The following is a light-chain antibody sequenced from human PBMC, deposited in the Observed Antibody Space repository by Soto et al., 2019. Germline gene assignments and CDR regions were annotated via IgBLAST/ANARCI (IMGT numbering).Light chain of an antibody. J-gene: IGKJ2*01. V-gene: IGKV3-20*01. Sequence: EIVLTQSPGTLSLSPGERATLSCRASQSVSSSYLAWYQQKPGQAPRLLIYGASSRATGIPDRFSGSGSGTDFTLTISRLEAGDFAVYYCQQYGRSPPTFGQGTKLEIK. CDR3: QQYGRSPPT. CDR1: QSVSSSY. CDR2: GAS.